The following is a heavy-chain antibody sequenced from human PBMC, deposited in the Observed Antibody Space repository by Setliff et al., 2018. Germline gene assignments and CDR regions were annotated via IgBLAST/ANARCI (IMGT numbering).Heavy chain of an antibody. Sequence: SETLSLTCNVSGASIRNFYWTWIRQPPGKGLEWIGYVHFTGSTNYNPSLKSRVTMSVDVSKSQFSLKLTSVTAADTAVYYCARMSGFQYMDVWGKGTPVTVSS. CDR2: VHFTGST. V-gene: IGHV4-59*08. J-gene: IGHJ6*03. CDR1: GASIRNFY. D-gene: IGHD3-3*01. CDR3: ARMSGFQYMDV.